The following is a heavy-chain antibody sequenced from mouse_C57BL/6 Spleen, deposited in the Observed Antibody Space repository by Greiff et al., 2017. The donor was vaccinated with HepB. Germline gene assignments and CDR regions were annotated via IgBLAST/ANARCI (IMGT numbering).Heavy chain of an antibody. CDR3: ARSFYYGSSYEYFDV. CDR2: IDPNSGGT. CDR1: GYTFTSYW. Sequence: VKLMESGAELVKPGASVKLSCKASGYTFTSYWLHWVKQRPGRGLEWIGRIDPNSGGTKYNEKFKSKATLTVDKPSSTAYMQLSSLTSEDSAVYYCARSFYYGSSYEYFDVWGTGTTVTVSS. V-gene: IGHV1-72*01. J-gene: IGHJ1*03. D-gene: IGHD1-1*01.